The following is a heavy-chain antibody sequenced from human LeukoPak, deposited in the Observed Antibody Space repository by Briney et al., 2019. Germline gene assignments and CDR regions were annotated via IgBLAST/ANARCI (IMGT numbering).Heavy chain of an antibody. CDR2: ISYDGSNK. Sequence: GRSLRLSCAASGFTFSSYGMHWVRQAPGKRLEWVAVISYDGSNKYYADSVKGRFTISRDNSKNTLYLQMNSLRAEDTAVYYCAKDEGIAVLYYYGMDVWGQGTTVTVSS. D-gene: IGHD6-19*01. V-gene: IGHV3-30*18. CDR1: GFTFSSYG. J-gene: IGHJ6*02. CDR3: AKDEGIAVLYYYGMDV.